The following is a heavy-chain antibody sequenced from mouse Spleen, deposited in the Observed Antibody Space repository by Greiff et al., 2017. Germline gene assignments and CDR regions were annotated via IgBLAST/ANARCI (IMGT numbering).Heavy chain of an antibody. D-gene: IGHD3-1*01. Sequence: QVQLKESGPELVKPGASVKISCKASGYAFSSSWMNWVKQRPGKGLEWIGRIYPGDGDTNYNGKFKGKATLTADKSSSTAYMQLSSLTSEDSAVYFCANTARATRAMDYWGQGTSVTVSS. CDR2: IYPGDGDT. J-gene: IGHJ4*01. V-gene: IGHV1-82*01. CDR3: ANTARATRAMDY. CDR1: GYAFSSSW.